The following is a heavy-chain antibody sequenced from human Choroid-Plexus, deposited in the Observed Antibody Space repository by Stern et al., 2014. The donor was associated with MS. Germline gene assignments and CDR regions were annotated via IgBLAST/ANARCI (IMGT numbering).Heavy chain of an antibody. J-gene: IGHJ5*02. V-gene: IGHV3-30*18. CDR3: AKDRQYLTYFFDH. Sequence: QDQLVQSGGGVVQPGRPLRLSCVASGFTFGSCAMHWVRQAPGKGLEWVGGVSHDGSYKYYADSVKGSFTISRDNSQNTLYMQMSSLRPEDTAVYYCAKDRQYLTYFFDHWGQGSLVTVSS. CDR2: VSHDGSYK. D-gene: IGHD2/OR15-2a*01. CDR1: GFTFGSCA.